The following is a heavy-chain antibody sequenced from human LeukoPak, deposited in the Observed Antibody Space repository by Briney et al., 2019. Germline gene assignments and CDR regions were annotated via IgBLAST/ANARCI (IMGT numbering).Heavy chain of an antibody. J-gene: IGHJ4*02. Sequence: GGSLRLSCAASGFTFSNYGMSWVRQAPGKGLECVSRISGSGDNSGSGDNTYYADSVKGRFTISRDNSKNTLYLQMNSLRAEDTAVYYCAKDGGHIVVVTALNRYFDYWGQGTLVTVSS. CDR2: ISGSGDNSGSGDNT. CDR1: GFTFSNYG. V-gene: IGHV3-23*01. CDR3: AKDGGHIVVVTALNRYFDY. D-gene: IGHD2-21*02.